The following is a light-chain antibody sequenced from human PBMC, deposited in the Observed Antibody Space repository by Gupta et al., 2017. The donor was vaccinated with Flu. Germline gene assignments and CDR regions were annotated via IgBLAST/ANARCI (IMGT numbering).Light chain of an antibody. J-gene: IGKJ2*03. CDR3: QQTDTTPYS. Sequence: DIQMTQSPSSLSASVGDRVTITCRTSQSVSIYLNWYQQKPGKAPKLLIYAASSLQSGVPSRFSGSGSGTDFTLTISRLQPEDFATYSCQQTDTTPYSFGQGTKVEIK. CDR2: AAS. CDR1: QSVSIY. V-gene: IGKV1-39*01.